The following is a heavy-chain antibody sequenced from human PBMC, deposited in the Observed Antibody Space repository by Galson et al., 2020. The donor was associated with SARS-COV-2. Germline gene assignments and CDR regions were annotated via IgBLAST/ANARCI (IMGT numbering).Heavy chain of an antibody. Sequence: GGSLRLSCAASEFTFSNYAMSWVRQAPGKRLDWVSSISGSGSTYYADSAKGRFTISRDNSKNTLYLQMSSLRVEDTAVYYCAKTRGVNAIHPDYWGQGTLVTVSS. J-gene: IGHJ4*02. CDR3: AKTRGVNAIHPDY. CDR1: EFTFSNYA. CDR2: ISGSGST. V-gene: IGHV3-23*01. D-gene: IGHD2-21*01.